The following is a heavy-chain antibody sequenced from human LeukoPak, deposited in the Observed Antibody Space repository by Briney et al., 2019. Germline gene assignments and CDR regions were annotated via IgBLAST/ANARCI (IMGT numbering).Heavy chain of an antibody. CDR1: GGSFSGYY. V-gene: IGHV4-34*01. CDR3: ARGLLCSGGSCYKAIDY. J-gene: IGHJ4*02. D-gene: IGHD2-15*01. CDR2: ITHSGST. Sequence: SETLSLTCAVYGGSFSGYYWSWIRQPPGKGLEWIGEITHSGSTNYNPSLKSRVTISVDTPKNQFSLKLSSVTAADTAVYYCARGLLCSGGSCYKAIDYWGQGTLVTVSS.